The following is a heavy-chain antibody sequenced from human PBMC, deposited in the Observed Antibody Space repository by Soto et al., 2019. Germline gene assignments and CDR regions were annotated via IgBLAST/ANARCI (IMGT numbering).Heavy chain of an antibody. Sequence: PSGTLSLTCAVSGGSFSGYYWSWFRQPPGKGLEWIGKINHSGITNSNSSLMSRVTISLETSKNQFSLNLISVTAADTAVYYCARTMGLVPSTRPYNYFRLDVWGQGTPVTVSS. CDR3: ARTMGLVPSTRPYNYFRLDV. CDR2: INHSGIT. D-gene: IGHD1-1*01. V-gene: IGHV4-34*01. CDR1: GGSFSGYY. J-gene: IGHJ6*02.